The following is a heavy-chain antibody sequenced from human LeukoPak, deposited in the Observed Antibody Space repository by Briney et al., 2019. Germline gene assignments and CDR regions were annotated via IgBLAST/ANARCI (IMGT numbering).Heavy chain of an antibody. CDR2: ISAYNGNT. D-gene: IGHD3-9*01. CDR1: GCTFTSYG. V-gene: IGHV1-18*04. CDR3: VRDFAYGILSGYPHFDY. Sequence: GASVKVSCKASGCTFTSYGISWVRQAPGQGLEWMGWISAYNGNTNYAQKLQGRVTITTDKSTSTAYMELRRVRSDDTAVYYCVRDFAYGILSGYPHFDYWGQGTLVTVSS. J-gene: IGHJ4*02.